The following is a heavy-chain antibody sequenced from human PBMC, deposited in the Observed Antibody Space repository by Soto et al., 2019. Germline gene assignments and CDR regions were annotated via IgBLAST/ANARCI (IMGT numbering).Heavy chain of an antibody. CDR2: IYYSVST. J-gene: IGHJ4*02. CDR3: ARDRGYSGYYEYYFDY. CDR1: GGSISNYY. D-gene: IGHD5-12*01. Sequence: SETLSLTGTVSGGSISNYYWMWIRQPPGKGLDWIGYIYYSVSTNYNPSLRSRVTISVDTSKNQFSLKLSSVTAADTAVYYCARDRGYSGYYEYYFDYWSQGTLVTVSS. V-gene: IGHV4-59*01.